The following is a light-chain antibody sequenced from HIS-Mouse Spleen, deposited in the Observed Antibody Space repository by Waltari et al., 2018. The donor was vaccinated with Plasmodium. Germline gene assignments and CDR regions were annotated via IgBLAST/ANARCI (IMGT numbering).Light chain of an antibody. CDR2: EAS. Sequence: QSALTQPPSASGSHGQSVTISCTGTSSDVGGYNYVSWSQQHPGKAPKLMIYEASKRPSGVPDRFSGSKSGNTASLTVSGLQAEDEADYYCSSYAGSNNLVFGGGTKLTVL. V-gene: IGLV2-8*01. CDR3: SSYAGSNNLV. CDR1: SSDVGGYNY. J-gene: IGLJ2*01.